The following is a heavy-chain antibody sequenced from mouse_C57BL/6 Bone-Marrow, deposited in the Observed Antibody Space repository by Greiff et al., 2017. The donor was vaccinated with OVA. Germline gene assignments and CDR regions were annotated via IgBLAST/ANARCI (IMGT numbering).Heavy chain of an antibody. CDR3: TTFYGSSRPWFAY. D-gene: IGHD1-1*01. J-gene: IGHJ3*01. V-gene: IGHV14-4*01. CDR2: IDPENGDT. CDR1: GFNIKDDY. Sequence: VQLQQSGAELVRPGASVKLSCTASGFNIKDDYMHWVKQRPEQGLEWIGWIDPENGDTEYASKFQGKATITADTSSNTAYLQLSSLTSEDTAVYYCTTFYGSSRPWFAYWGQGTLGTVSA.